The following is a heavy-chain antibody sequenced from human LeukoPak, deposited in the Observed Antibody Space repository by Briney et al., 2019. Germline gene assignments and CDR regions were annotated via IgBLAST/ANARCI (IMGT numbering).Heavy chain of an antibody. CDR3: AKMIAAEPFDY. CDR2: ISYDGSNK. Sequence: QSGGSLRLSCAASGFTFSSYGMHWVRQAPGKGLEWVAVISYDGSNKYHADSVKGRFTISRDNSKNTLYLQMNSLRAEDTAVYYCAKMIAAEPFDYWGQGTLVTVSS. CDR1: GFTFSSYG. J-gene: IGHJ4*02. V-gene: IGHV3-30*18. D-gene: IGHD6-13*01.